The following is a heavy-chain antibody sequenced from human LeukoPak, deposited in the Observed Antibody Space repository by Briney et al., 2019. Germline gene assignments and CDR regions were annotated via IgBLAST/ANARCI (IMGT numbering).Heavy chain of an antibody. CDR3: AKWGDYDVLTGYYDPDN. V-gene: IGHV3-23*01. Sequence: GGSLRLSCAASGFIFSDYAMSWARQAPGKGLEWVSAIVGSGANTYYADSEKGRFTISRDNPRNTLYLQMNSLRAEDTAVYYCAKWGDYDVLTGYYDPDNWGQGTLVTVSS. D-gene: IGHD3-9*01. CDR2: IVGSGANT. J-gene: IGHJ4*02. CDR1: GFIFSDYA.